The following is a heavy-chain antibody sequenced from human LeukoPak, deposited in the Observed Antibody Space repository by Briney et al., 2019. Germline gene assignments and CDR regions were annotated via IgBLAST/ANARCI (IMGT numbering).Heavy chain of an antibody. CDR1: GYIFTEHH. D-gene: IGHD3-3*01. CDR3: ARVGQDSRTYYDFWSGYPTLDY. V-gene: IGHV1-18*01. Sequence: GASVKVSCKASGYIFTEHHINWVRQAPGQGLEWMGWISAYNGNTNYAQKLQGRVTMTTDTSTSTAYMELRSLRSDDTAVYYCARVGQDSRTYYDFWSGYPTLDYWGQGTLVTVSS. CDR2: ISAYNGNT. J-gene: IGHJ4*02.